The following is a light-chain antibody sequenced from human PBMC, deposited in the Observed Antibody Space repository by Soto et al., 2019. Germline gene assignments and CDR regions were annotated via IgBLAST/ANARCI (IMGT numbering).Light chain of an antibody. CDR3: QQYNSWWT. Sequence: DIQTNQSASTVSASVGDRVTITCRASRNIGSWLAWYQQKAGKAPNLLIYRASILETVVPSRFTGSASGTEFTLTISSLQPDDFATYYCQQYNSWWTFGQGTKVDIK. CDR2: RAS. V-gene: IGKV1-5*03. CDR1: RNIGSW. J-gene: IGKJ1*01.